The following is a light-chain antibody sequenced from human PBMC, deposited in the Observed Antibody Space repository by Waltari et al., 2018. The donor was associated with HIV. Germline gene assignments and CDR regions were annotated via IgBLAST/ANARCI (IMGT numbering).Light chain of an antibody. CDR1: SGDVGGYNF. V-gene: IGLV2-14*03. CDR3: SSYTSSGPRYVL. CDR2: NVN. Sequence: QSALPQPASVSGSPGQSITISCTGTSGDVGGYNFVPWYQKHPGKAPKLIIYNVNSRPSGVSIRFSGSRSANTASLTISGLQAEDEADYFCSSYTSSGPRYVLFGGGTRLTVL. J-gene: IGLJ2*01.